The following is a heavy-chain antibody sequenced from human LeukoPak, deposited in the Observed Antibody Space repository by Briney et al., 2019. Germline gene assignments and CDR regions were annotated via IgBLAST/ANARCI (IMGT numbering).Heavy chain of an antibody. D-gene: IGHD3-22*01. CDR1: GGSITNYY. CDR2: IYYSGGT. Sequence: PSETLSLTCTVSGGSITNYYWSWIRQPPGKGLEWVGYIYYSGGTNYNPHTTSRASLSVDTSMNQFSWILRSITSADTAVYYCARRRYYDSSFDYWGQGTLVTVSS. V-gene: IGHV4-59*01. CDR3: ARRRYYDSSFDY. J-gene: IGHJ4*02.